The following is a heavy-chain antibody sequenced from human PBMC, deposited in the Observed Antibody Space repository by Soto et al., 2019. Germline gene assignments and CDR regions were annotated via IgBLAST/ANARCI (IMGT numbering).Heavy chain of an antibody. Sequence: PSETLSLTCTVSGGSISSGDYYWSWIRQPPGKGLEWIGYIYYSGSTYYNPSLKSRVTISVDTSKNQFSLKLSSVTAADTAVYYCARGRQALTKHPLPNPNYYYYGMDVWGQGTTVTVSS. CDR3: ARGRQALTKHPLPNPNYYYYGMDV. D-gene: IGHD2-2*01. CDR1: GGSISSGDYY. V-gene: IGHV4-30-4*01. CDR2: IYYSGST. J-gene: IGHJ6*02.